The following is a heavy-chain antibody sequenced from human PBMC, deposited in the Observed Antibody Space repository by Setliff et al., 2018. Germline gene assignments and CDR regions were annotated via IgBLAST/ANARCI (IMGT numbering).Heavy chain of an antibody. CDR2: ISYGGNT. V-gene: IGHV4-39*01. D-gene: IGHD6-13*01. CDR3: ARHSNSWPVDY. CDR1: GVSISANHY. Sequence: SETLSLTCTVSGVSISANHYWGWIRQPPGKGLEWIGSISYGGNTYYNPSLNSRVTISADTSKNQFSLRLSSVTAADTAVYYCARHSNSWPVDYWGQGTLVTVSS. J-gene: IGHJ4*02.